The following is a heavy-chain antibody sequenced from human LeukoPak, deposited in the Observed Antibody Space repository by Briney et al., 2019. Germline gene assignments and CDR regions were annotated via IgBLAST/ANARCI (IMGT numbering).Heavy chain of an antibody. CDR3: ARDRAATQDWVEFDR. V-gene: IGHV3-53*05. D-gene: IGHD3/OR15-3a*01. CDR1: GFSVSNYY. J-gene: IGHJ5*02. Sequence: PGGSLRLSCAVSGFSVSNYYMNWVRQAPGKGLEWVSLIRGSGETFYADSVKGRFTISRDDSKNTVYLQMNSLRVEDTAVYFCARDRAATQDWVEFDRWAREPWSPSPQ. CDR2: IRGSGET.